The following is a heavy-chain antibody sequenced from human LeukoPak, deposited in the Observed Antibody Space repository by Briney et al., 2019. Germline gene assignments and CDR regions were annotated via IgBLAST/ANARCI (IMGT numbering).Heavy chain of an antibody. CDR1: GGSISSGDYY. CDR3: ARDEGAAAGTALRY. D-gene: IGHD6-13*01. CDR2: IYYSGST. V-gene: IGHV4-30-4*01. Sequence: SQTLSLTCTVSGGSISSGDYYWSWIRQPPGKGLEWIGYIYYSGSTYYNPSLKSRVTISVDTSKNQFSLKLSSVTAADTAVYCCARDEGAAAGTALRYWGQGTLVTVSS. J-gene: IGHJ4*02.